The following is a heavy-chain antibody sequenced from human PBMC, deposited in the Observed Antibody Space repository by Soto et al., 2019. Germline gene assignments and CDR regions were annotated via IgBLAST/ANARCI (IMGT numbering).Heavy chain of an antibody. D-gene: IGHD6-13*01. CDR1: GYTFTSYG. J-gene: IGHJ4*02. CDR3: ERVVAAAAGFDY. CDR2: ISAYNRNT. Sequence: QVQLVQSGAEVKKPGASVKVSCKASGYTFTSYGLSWVRLAPGQGLEWLGWISAYNRNTCYAQKLQDRVTITTDTATSTAYMELRSLRSDDTAVYCCERVVAAAAGFDYWGQGTLVTVSS. V-gene: IGHV1-18*01.